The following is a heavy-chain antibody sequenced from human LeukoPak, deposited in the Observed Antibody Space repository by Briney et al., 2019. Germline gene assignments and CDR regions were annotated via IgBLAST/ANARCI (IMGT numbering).Heavy chain of an antibody. J-gene: IGHJ4*02. CDR3: ARHPNLVWLPIDY. CDR2: IYYSGST. CDR1: GGSISSSSYY. Sequence: PSETLSLTCTVSGGSISSSSYYWGWIRQPPGKGLEWIGSIYYSGSTYYNPSLKSRVTISVDTSKNQFSLKLSSVTAADTAVYYCARHPNLVWLPIDYWGQGTLVTVSS. D-gene: IGHD6-6*01. V-gene: IGHV4-39*01.